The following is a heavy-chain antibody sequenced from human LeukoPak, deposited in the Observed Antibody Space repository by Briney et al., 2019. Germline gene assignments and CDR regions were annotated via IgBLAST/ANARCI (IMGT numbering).Heavy chain of an antibody. D-gene: IGHD6-19*01. J-gene: IGHJ6*02. CDR2: VHYSGSA. CDR1: GGSISSSDHY. V-gene: IGHV4-31*03. Sequence: SETLSLTCTVSGGSISSSDHYWTWIRQHPRKGLEWVGYVHYSGSASYNPSLKSRVTISGDTSKNQFSLKLSSVTAADTAVYYCARDRVTVAGRDYSYYYGMDVWGQGTAVTVSS. CDR3: ARDRVTVAGRDYSYYYGMDV.